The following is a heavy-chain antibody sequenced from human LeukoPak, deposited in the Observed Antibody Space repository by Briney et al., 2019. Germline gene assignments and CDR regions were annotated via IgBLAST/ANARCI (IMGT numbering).Heavy chain of an antibody. V-gene: IGHV1-18*01. Sequence: ASVKVSCKASGYTFTSYGISWVRQAPGQGLKWMGWISAYNGNTNYAQKLQGRVTMTTDTSTSTAYMELRSLRSDDTAVYYCARGYCSSTSCYRYGMDVWGQGTTVTVSS. D-gene: IGHD2-2*01. CDR1: GYTFTSYG. CDR3: ARGYCSSTSCYRYGMDV. CDR2: ISAYNGNT. J-gene: IGHJ6*02.